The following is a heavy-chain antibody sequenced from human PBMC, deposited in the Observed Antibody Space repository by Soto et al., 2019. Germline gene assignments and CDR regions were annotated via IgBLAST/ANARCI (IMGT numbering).Heavy chain of an antibody. CDR2: IIPIFGTA. CDR3: ARXCTNGVCYRIYYYGMDV. D-gene: IGHD2-8*01. Sequence: GASVKVSCKASGGTFSSYAISWVRQAPGQGLEWMGGIIPIFGTANYAQKFQGRVTITADESTSTAYMELSSLRSEDTAVYYCARXCTNGVCYRIYYYGMDVWGPGTTVTVSS. CDR1: GGTFSSYA. J-gene: IGHJ6*02. V-gene: IGHV1-69*13.